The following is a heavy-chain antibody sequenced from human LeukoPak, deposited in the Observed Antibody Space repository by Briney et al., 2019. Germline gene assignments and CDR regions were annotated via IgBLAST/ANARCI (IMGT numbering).Heavy chain of an antibody. D-gene: IGHD2-15*01. CDR2: IYNAGST. V-gene: IGHV4-61*02. J-gene: IGHJ4*02. CDR1: GGSISSGGYF. CDR3: ARDHLICSGGSCYSSAFFDY. Sequence: SQTLSLTCSVSGGSISSGGYFWSWIRQPVGKGLEWIGRIYNAGSTNYNPSLQSRVTISVDTSKNQFSLKLSSVTAADTAVYYCARDHLICSGGSCYSSAFFDYWGQGTLVTVSS.